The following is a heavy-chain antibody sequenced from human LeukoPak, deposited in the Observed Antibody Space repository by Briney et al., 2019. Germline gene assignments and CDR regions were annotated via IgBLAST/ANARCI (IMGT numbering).Heavy chain of an antibody. J-gene: IGHJ6*02. CDR3: ARSPQSYYYYYYGMDV. CDR2: ISAYNGNT. CDR1: GYTFTSYG. V-gene: IGHV1-18*01. Sequence: ASVKVSCKASGYTFTSYGISWVRQAPGQGLEWMGWISAYNGNTNYAQKLQGRVTMTTDTSTSTAYMELRSPRSDDTAVYYCARSPQSYYYYYYGMDVWGQGTTVTVSS.